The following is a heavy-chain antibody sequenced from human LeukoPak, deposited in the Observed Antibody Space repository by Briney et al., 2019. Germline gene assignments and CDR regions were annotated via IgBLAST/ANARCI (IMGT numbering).Heavy chain of an antibody. V-gene: IGHV1-46*01. Sequence: GASVKVSCKASGYTFTSYYMHWVRQAPGQGLEWMGIINPSGGSTSYAQKFQGRVTMTRDTSPSTVYMELSSLRSEDTAVYYCASEPQREYWSGGSCQNYYYYGMDVWGQGTTVTVSS. CDR2: INPSGGST. CDR1: GYTFTSYY. CDR3: ASEPQREYWSGGSCQNYYYYGMDV. J-gene: IGHJ6*02. D-gene: IGHD2-15*01.